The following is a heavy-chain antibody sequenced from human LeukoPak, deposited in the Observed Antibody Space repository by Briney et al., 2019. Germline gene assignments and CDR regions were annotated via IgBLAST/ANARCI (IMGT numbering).Heavy chain of an antibody. CDR1: GGSISSSSYY. J-gene: IGHJ5*02. Sequence: SETLSLTCTASGGSISSSSYYWGWIRQPPGKGLEWIGSIYYSGSTYYNPSLKSRVTISVDTSKNQFSLKLSSVTAADTAVYYCARDVSAPTRRFDPWGQGTLVTVSS. CDR3: ARDVSAPTRRFDP. D-gene: IGHD1-1*01. V-gene: IGHV4-39*07. CDR2: IYYSGST.